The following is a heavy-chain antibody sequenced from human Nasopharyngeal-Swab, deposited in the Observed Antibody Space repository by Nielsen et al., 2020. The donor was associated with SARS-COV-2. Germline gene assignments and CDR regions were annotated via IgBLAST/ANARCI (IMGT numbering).Heavy chain of an antibody. J-gene: IGHJ6*02. D-gene: IGHD1-14*01. CDR1: GFTVSSNY. CDR3: ARVETANYYYYGMDV. V-gene: IGHV3-53*01. Sequence: GGSLRLSCAASGFTVSSNYMSWVRQAPGKGLEWVSVIYTGGTTYYADSVKGRFTISRDNSKNTLYLQMNSLRAEDTAVYYCARVETANYYYYGMDVWGQGTTVTRLL. CDR2: IYTGGTT.